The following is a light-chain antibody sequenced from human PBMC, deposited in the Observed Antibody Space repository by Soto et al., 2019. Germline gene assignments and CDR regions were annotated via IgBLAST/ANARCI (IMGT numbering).Light chain of an antibody. V-gene: IGLV2-14*01. CDR2: EVS. CDR1: SSDVCAYNY. Sequence: QSVLTQPASVSGSPVQSITISCIGTSSDVCAYNYVSWYQQLPGKAPKLMIYEVSNRPSGISNRFSGSKSGNTASLNISGLPTADEADYYCKSRARGXAYVVGTGTKVXV. CDR3: KSRARGXAYV. J-gene: IGLJ1*01.